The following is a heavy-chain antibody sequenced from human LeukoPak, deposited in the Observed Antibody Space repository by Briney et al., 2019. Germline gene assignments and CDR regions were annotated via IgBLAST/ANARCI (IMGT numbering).Heavy chain of an antibody. V-gene: IGHV4-59*01. Sequence: PSETLSLTCTVSGGSISSYYWSWIRQPPGKGLEWIGYIYYSGSTNYNPSLKSRVTISVDTSKNQFSLKLSSVTAADTAVYYCARSRTDSSGYSDYFDSWGQGTLVTVSS. CDR2: IYYSGST. CDR1: GGSISSYY. D-gene: IGHD3-22*01. J-gene: IGHJ4*02. CDR3: ARSRTDSSGYSDYFDS.